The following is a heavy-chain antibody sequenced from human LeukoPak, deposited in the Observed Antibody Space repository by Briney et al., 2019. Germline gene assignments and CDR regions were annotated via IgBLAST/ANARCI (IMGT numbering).Heavy chain of an antibody. CDR1: GCTFSDYY. Sequence: PGGTLRLSCAASGCTFSDYYMSWIRQAPDKGLEWVSYISSRGKTVHYADAVKGRFTTSRDNAEMSLYLQMDSLRAEDTAIYFCARGRDGYKYWGPGTRVTVSS. CDR3: ARGRDGYKY. D-gene: IGHD5-24*01. V-gene: IGHV3-11*01. CDR2: ISSRGKTV. J-gene: IGHJ4*02.